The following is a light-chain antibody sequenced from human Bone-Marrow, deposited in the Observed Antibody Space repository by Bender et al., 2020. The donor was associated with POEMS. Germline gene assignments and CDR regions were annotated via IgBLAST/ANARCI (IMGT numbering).Light chain of an antibody. CDR2: SSH. CDR3: SSCAGRVI. V-gene: IGLV1-44*01. Sequence: QSVLTQPPSASGTPGQRVTISCSGGSSNIGAHAVNWYQHLPGTAPKLLIYSSHRRPSGVSDGFSGSKAANTASLTISGVQADDEAHYYCSSCAGRVIFGSGTKLTVL. J-gene: IGLJ6*01. CDR1: SSNIGAHA.